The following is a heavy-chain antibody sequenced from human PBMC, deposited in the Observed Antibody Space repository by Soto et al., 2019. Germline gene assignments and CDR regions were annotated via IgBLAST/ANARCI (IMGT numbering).Heavy chain of an antibody. D-gene: IGHD2-2*01. J-gene: IGHJ6*03. CDR3: ARDQSSTNHYYYYIDV. CDR1: GCTVSSNY. CDR2: IYSGGST. V-gene: IGHV3-66*01. Sequence: EVQLVEAGGGLVQPGGSVRLSCAASGCTVSSNYMSWVRQAPGKGLEWVSVIYSGGSTYYAYSVKGRFTIFRDNSKNTLYLQMNSLRAEDTAVYYCARDQSSTNHYYYYIDVWGKGTTVTVSS.